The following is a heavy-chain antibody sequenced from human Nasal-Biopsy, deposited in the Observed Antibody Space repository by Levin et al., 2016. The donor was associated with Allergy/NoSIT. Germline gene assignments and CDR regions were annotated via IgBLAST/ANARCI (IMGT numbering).Heavy chain of an antibody. CDR2: NYASGSS. J-gene: IGHJ4*02. CDR1: GYSISSAAYY. CDR3: ATRYGGPFDY. V-gene: IGHV4-30-4*01. D-gene: IGHD3-9*01. Sequence: LRLSCTVSGYSISSAAYYWTWIRQPPGKGLEWIGYNYASGSSHYNPSLKSRATISVDTSKNQFSLKFSSVTAADTAVYYCATRYGGPFDYWGQGILVTVSS.